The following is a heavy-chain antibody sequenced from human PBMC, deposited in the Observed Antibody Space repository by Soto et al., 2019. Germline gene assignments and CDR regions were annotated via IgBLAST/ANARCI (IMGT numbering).Heavy chain of an antibody. Sequence: PSETLSLTCAVYGGSFSGYYWSWIRQPPGKELEWIGEINHSGSTNYNPSLTSRVTISVDTSKNQFSLKLSSVTAADTAVYYCASHPYCSSTSCYDDFDYWGQGTLVTVSS. CDR1: GGSFSGYY. CDR2: INHSGST. CDR3: ASHPYCSSTSCYDDFDY. J-gene: IGHJ4*02. D-gene: IGHD2-2*01. V-gene: IGHV4-34*01.